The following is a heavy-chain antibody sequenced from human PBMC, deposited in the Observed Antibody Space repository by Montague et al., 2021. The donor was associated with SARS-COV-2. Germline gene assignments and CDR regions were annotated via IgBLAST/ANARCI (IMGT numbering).Heavy chain of an antibody. D-gene: IGHD1-7*01. J-gene: IGHJ4*02. V-gene: IGHV4-4*07. CDR3: VRDQGRSNWNWPDH. CDR1: GGSINAYS. CDR2: VYNSGIT. Sequence: SETLSLTCTVSGGSINAYSCSWFRQSAVKELPWNGRVYNSGITNXSPSLKSRVTMSVDTSKNQFSLKLSSVTAAVPADYYCVRDQGRSNWNWPDHWGQGTLVTVAS.